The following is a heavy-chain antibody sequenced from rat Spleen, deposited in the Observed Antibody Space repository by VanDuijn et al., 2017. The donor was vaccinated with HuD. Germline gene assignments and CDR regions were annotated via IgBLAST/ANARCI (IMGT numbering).Heavy chain of an antibody. CDR2: ISYDGGST. CDR1: GFTFSNYD. J-gene: IGHJ2*01. CDR3: AKWPLDY. D-gene: IGHD3-1*01. Sequence: EVQLVESGGGLVQPGRSLKLSCAASGFTFSNYDMAWVRQAPTKGLEWVASISYDGGSTYYRDSVKGRFTISRDNAKSTLYLKMESLRSEDTATYYCAKWPLDYWGQGVMVTVSS. V-gene: IGHV5-20*01.